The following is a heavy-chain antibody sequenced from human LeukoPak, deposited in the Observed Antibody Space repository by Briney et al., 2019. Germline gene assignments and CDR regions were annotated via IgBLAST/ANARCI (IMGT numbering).Heavy chain of an antibody. CDR1: EFTVSSNY. J-gene: IGHJ3*02. CDR2: IYSGGST. V-gene: IGHV3-53*01. Sequence: GGSLRLSCAASEFTVSSNYMSWVRQAPGKGLEWVSVIYSGGSTYYADSVKGRFTISRDNSKNTLYLQMNSLRAEDTAVYYCARDRGIAAAGHDAFDIWGQGTMVTVSS. CDR3: ARDRGIAAAGHDAFDI. D-gene: IGHD6-13*01.